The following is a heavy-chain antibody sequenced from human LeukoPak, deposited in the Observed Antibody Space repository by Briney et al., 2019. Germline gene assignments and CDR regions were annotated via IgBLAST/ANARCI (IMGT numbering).Heavy chain of an antibody. Sequence: PGGSLRLSCAASGFTFSSYDMSWVRQAPGKGLEWVANIKQDGSEKYYVDSVKGRFTISRDNAKKSLYLQMNSLRAEDTAVYYCARAALYSYASSYIDYWGQGTLVTVSS. V-gene: IGHV3-7*01. CDR2: IKQDGSEK. D-gene: IGHD5-18*01. CDR3: ARAALYSYASSYIDY. J-gene: IGHJ4*02. CDR1: GFTFSSYD.